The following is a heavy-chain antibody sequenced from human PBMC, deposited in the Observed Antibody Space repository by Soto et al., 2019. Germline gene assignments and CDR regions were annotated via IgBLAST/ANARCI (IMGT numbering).Heavy chain of an antibody. Sequence: GSLKISCKGSGYSFASNWISWVRQMPGKGLEWMGRIDPSDSYTNYSPSFQGHVTISVDKSISTAYLQWSSLEASDTAMYYCGRLTSYDFSRMDVWGQGTTVTVSS. CDR1: GYSFASNW. D-gene: IGHD3-3*01. CDR2: IDPSDSYT. J-gene: IGHJ6*02. CDR3: GRLTSYDFSRMDV. V-gene: IGHV5-10-1*01.